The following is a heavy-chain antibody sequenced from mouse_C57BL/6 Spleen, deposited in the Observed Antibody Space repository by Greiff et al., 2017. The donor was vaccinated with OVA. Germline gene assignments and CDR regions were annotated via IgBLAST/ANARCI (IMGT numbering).Heavy chain of an antibody. CDR1: GYTFTSYW. CDR3: ARYNYCYGLDY. CDR2: IDPSDSET. Sequence: QVQLQQPGAELVRPGSSVKLSCKASGYTFTSYWMHWVKQRPIQGLDWIGNIDPSDSETHYNQKFKDKATLTVDKSSSTAYMQLSSLTSEDSAVDYCARYNYCYGLDYWGQGTTLTVSS. V-gene: IGHV1-52*01. D-gene: IGHD2-12*01. J-gene: IGHJ2*01.